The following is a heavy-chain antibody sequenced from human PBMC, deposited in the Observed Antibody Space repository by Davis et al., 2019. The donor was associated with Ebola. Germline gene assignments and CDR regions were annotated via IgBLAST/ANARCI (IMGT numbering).Heavy chain of an antibody. Sequence: GGSLRLSCAASGFTFSSYGMHWVRQAPGKGLEWVAVIWYDGSNKYYADSVKGRFTISRDNSKNTLYLQMNSLRAEDTAVYYCARDESIFGVDNLYYYYGMDVWGQGTTVTVSS. D-gene: IGHD3-3*01. V-gene: IGHV3-33*01. CDR1: GFTFSSYG. CDR3: ARDESIFGVDNLYYYYGMDV. CDR2: IWYDGSNK. J-gene: IGHJ6*02.